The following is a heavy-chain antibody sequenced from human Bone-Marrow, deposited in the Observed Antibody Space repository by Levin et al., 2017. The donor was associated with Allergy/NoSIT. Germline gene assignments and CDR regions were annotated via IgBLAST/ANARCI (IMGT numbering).Heavy chain of an antibody. J-gene: IGHJ6*02. V-gene: IGHV3-72*01. CDR3: ARGATATTNYYYGLDV. Sequence: GGSLRLSCAASGFTFSDHYMDWVRQAPGKGLEWVGRTRNKAKSYTTEYAASVKYRFLVSRDDARNSLFLQMNSLKAEDTAGYYCARGATATTNYYYGLDVWGQGTTVTVSS. CDR1: GFTFSDHY. D-gene: IGHD4-11*01. CDR2: TRNKAKSYTT.